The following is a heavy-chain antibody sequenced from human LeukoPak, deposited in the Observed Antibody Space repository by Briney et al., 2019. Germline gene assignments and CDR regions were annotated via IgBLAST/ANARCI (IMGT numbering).Heavy chain of an antibody. CDR2: IIPIFGTA. CDR1: GGTFSSYA. Sequence: ASVKVSCKASGGTFSSYAISLVRQAPGQGLEWMGGIIPIFGTANYAQKFQGRVTITPDESTSTAYMELSSLRSEDTAVYYCARAYYYDSSGYLSPSHDWGQGTLVTVSS. CDR3: ARAYYYDSSGYLSPSHD. V-gene: IGHV1-69*13. D-gene: IGHD3-22*01. J-gene: IGHJ4*02.